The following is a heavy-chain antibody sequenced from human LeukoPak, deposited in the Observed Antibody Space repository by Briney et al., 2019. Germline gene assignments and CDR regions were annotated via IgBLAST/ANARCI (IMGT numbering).Heavy chain of an antibody. CDR2: INDNGAT. CDR1: GASISSYF. J-gene: IGHJ4*02. D-gene: IGHD5-24*01. Sequence: PSETLSLTCTVSGASISSYFWNWFRQPPGKGLEWIGYINDNGATNYNPSLKSRVTISVDRSKNKFSLKLSSATAADTAVYYCARAPATGYNYHFDYWGQSSLVTVSS. V-gene: IGHV4-59*01. CDR3: ARAPATGYNYHFDY.